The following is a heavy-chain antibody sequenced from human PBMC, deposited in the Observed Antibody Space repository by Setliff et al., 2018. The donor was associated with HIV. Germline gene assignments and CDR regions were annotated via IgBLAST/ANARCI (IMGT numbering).Heavy chain of an antibody. J-gene: IGHJ5*02. CDR2: MNPDSGGT. CDR3: ARVRYCGSYIPNWFDP. Sequence: ASVKVSCKASGYTFINYDIYWVRQTTGQSLEWMGWMNPDSGGTNYAEKFQGRVTMTRDTSISTDYMELSSLISDDTPVYYCARVRYCGSYIPNWFDPWGQGTLVTVSS. V-gene: IGHV1-2*02. CDR1: GYTFINYD. D-gene: IGHD1-26*01.